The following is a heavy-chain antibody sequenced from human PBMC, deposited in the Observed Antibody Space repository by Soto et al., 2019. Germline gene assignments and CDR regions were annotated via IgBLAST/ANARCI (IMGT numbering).Heavy chain of an antibody. CDR2: ISYDGSNK. V-gene: IGHV3-30-3*01. J-gene: IGHJ6*02. D-gene: IGHD3-22*01. Sequence: VAVISYDGSNKYYADSVKGRFTISRDNSKNTLYLQMNSLRAEDTAVYYCARDPSQSYYDSSGYGYYYGMDVWGQGTTVTVSS. CDR3: ARDPSQSYYDSSGYGYYYGMDV.